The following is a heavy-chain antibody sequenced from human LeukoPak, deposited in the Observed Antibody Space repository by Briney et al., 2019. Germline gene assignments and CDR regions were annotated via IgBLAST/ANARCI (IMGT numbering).Heavy chain of an antibody. J-gene: IGHJ4*02. CDR3: ARYRVITNDYFDS. D-gene: IGHD3-16*01. Sequence: GGSLRLSCAASGFTFGDYYMTWIRQAPGRGLEWVSYISNSGNTIKEADSVKGRFTISRDNAQNSLFLQMKSLRAEDTAVYYCARYRVITNDYFDSWGQGTLVTVSS. CDR1: GFTFGDYY. V-gene: IGHV3-11*01. CDR2: ISNSGNTI.